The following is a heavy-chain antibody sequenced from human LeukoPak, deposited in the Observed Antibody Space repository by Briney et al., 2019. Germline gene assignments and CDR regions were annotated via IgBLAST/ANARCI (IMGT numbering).Heavy chain of an antibody. J-gene: IGHJ4*02. CDR1: GFTFGDYA. Sequence: GGPLRLSCTASGFTFGDYAMTWVRQAPGKGLEWVGFIASETYGGTAEYAASVKGRFTISRDDSKSIAYLQMNSLKTEDTAVYYCTRDQTPYYWGQGTLVTVSS. V-gene: IGHV3-49*04. CDR3: TRDQTPYY. CDR2: IASETYGGTA.